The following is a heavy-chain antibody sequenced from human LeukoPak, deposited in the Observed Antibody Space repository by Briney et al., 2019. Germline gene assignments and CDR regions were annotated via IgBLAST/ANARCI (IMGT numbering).Heavy chain of an antibody. J-gene: IGHJ4*02. D-gene: IGHD3-10*01. V-gene: IGHV4-38-2*02. CDR3: ARDPGDFTFDY. CDR2: IYHSGST. Sequence: SETLSLTCTVSGYSISSGYYWGWIRQPPGKGLEWIGSIYHSGSTNYNPSLKSRVTISVDKPKNQFSLKLSSVTAADTAVYYCARDPGDFTFDYWGQGTLVTVSS. CDR1: GYSISSGYY.